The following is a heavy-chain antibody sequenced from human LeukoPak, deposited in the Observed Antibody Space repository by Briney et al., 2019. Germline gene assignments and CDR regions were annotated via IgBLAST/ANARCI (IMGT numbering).Heavy chain of an antibody. CDR2: ISYDGSNK. CDR3: ASNSYGYSVDY. CDR1: GFTFSSYG. D-gene: IGHD5-18*01. Sequence: GRSLRLSCAASGFTFSSYGMHWVRQAPGKGLEGVAVISYDGSNKYYAASVKGRFTISRDNSKNTLYLQMNSLRADDTAGYYCASNSYGYSVDYWGQGTLVTISS. V-gene: IGHV3-30*03. J-gene: IGHJ4*02.